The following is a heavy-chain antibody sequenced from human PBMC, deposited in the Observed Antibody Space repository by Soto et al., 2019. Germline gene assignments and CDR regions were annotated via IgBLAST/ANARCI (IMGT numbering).Heavy chain of an antibody. J-gene: IGHJ5*02. CDR2: IYFTGNT. CDR3: AGKTFTIAADSYVRSNWFDP. Sequence: SETLSLTCSASGCSITGSSHFWGWVRQPPGKGLEWIWTIYFTGNTYYTPSLKSRLTMSIDTSKNEFSLRLISVTAADTAVYYCAGKTFTIAADSYVRSNWFDPWGPGTLVTVSS. CDR1: GCSITGSSHF. D-gene: IGHD3-9*01. V-gene: IGHV4-39*01.